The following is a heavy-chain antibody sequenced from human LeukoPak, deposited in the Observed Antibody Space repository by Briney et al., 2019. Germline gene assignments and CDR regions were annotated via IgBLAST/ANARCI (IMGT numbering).Heavy chain of an antibody. V-gene: IGHV3-30-3*01. CDR1: GFTFSSYA. J-gene: IGHJ4*02. D-gene: IGHD1-26*01. CDR3: ARLVGATRHFDY. CDR2: ISYDGSNK. Sequence: GGSLRLSCAASGFTFSSYAMHWVRQAPGKGLEWVAVISYDGSNKYYADSVKGRFTISRDNSKNTLYLQMNSLRAEDTAVYYCARLVGATRHFDYWGQGTLVTVSS.